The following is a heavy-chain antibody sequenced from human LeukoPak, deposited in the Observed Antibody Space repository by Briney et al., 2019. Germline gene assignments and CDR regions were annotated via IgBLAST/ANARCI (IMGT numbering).Heavy chain of an antibody. Sequence: SETLSLTCTVSSGSISSDYWSWIRQPPGKGLEWIGEINHSGSTNYNPSLKSRVTISVDTSKNQFSLKLTSVTAADTAVYYCASRDCSSTSCHEGYNWFDPWGQGILVSVSS. D-gene: IGHD2-2*01. CDR3: ASRDCSSTSCHEGYNWFDP. CDR1: SGSISSDY. J-gene: IGHJ5*02. CDR2: INHSGST. V-gene: IGHV4-34*01.